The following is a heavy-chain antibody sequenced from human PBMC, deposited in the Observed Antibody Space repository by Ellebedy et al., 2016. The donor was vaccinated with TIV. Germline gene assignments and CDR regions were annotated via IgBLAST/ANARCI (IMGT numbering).Heavy chain of an antibody. V-gene: IGHV4-61*08. Sequence: SETLSLTCTVSGDSVNSGDPFWSWVRQPPGKGLEWIGYMSYNGATSYSPSLESRVTILRDTSKNQLSLRLSSVTAADTAIYYCARHRRYNYGHFDYWGQGTKVSVSS. CDR2: MSYNGAT. CDR1: GDSVNSGDPF. J-gene: IGHJ4*02. D-gene: IGHD5-18*01. CDR3: ARHRRYNYGHFDY.